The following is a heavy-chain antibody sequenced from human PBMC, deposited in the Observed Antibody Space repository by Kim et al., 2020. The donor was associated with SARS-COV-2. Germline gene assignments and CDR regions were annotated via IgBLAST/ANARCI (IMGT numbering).Heavy chain of an antibody. CDR1: GGSISSYY. Sequence: SETLSLTCTVSGGSISSYYWSWIRQPPGKGLEWIGYIYYSGSTNYNPSLKSRVTISVDTSKNQFSLKLSSVTAADTAVYYCARGGYFDWLPTQMGGQYYYYGMDVWGQGTTVTVSS. CDR3: ARGGYFDWLPTQMGGQYYYYGMDV. J-gene: IGHJ6*02. CDR2: IYYSGST. V-gene: IGHV4-59*01. D-gene: IGHD3-9*01.